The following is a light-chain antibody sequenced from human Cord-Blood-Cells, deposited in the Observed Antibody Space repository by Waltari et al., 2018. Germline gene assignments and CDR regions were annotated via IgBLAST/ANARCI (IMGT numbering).Light chain of an antibody. Sequence: QPVLPQSSSASASLGSSVKLTCTLSSWHSSYIIAWHQQQPGKAPRYLMKLEGSGSYNKGSGVPDRFSGSSSGADRYLTISNLQFEDEADYYCETWDSNTRVFGGGTKLTVL. CDR2: LEGSGSY. V-gene: IGLV4-60*02. J-gene: IGLJ2*01. CDR1: SWHSSYI. CDR3: ETWDSNTRV.